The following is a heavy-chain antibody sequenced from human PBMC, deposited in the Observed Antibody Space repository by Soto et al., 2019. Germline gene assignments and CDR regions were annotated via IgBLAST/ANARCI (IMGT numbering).Heavy chain of an antibody. CDR2: INHSGST. J-gene: IGHJ4*02. CDR3: ARDDYSNFRIAY. V-gene: IGHV4-34*01. CDR1: GGSFSGYY. D-gene: IGHD4-4*01. Sequence: QVQLQQWGAGLLKPSETLSLTCAVYGGSFSGYYWSWIRQPPGKGLEWIGEINHSGSTNYNPSLKSRVTISVDTSKNQFPPKLSSVTAADTAVYYCARDDYSNFRIAYWGQGTLVTLSS.